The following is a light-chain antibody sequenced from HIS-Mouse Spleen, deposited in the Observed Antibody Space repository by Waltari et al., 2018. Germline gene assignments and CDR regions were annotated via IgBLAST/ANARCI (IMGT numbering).Light chain of an antibody. CDR2: DVS. V-gene: IGLV2-14*03. CDR1: SSDVVGYNY. J-gene: IGLJ3*02. CDR3: SSYTSSSRV. Sequence: QSALTQPASVSGSPGQSITISCTGTSSDVVGYNYASWYQQHPGKAPKLMIYDVSNRPSGVSNRFSGSKSGNTASLTISGLQAEDEADYYCSSYTSSSRVFGGGTKLTVL.